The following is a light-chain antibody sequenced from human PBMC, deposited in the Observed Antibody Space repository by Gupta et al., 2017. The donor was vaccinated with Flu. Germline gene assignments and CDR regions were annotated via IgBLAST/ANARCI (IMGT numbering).Light chain of an antibody. CDR3: CSYAGSNADV. CDR2: EGS. J-gene: IGLJ1*01. CDR1: RSDVGGYNV. Sequence: SVTISWTGTRSDVGGYNVVSWDQQHPGKAPKLWMYEGSKRPSGVPDRVSGSKSGNTASLTISGLQAEDEADYYCCSYAGSNADVFGGGTKVTVL. V-gene: IGLV2-11*01.